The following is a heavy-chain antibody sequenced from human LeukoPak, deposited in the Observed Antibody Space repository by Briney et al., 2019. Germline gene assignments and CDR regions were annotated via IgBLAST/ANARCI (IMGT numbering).Heavy chain of an antibody. J-gene: IGHJ6*02. Sequence: QSGGSLRLSCAASGFTFSSYAMGWVRQAPGKGLEWVSTISDSGGSTYYADSVKGRFTVSRDNPKNTLYLQLNSLRAEDTAVYYCAKDRVTSLFIRRMDVWGQGTTVTVSS. V-gene: IGHV3-23*01. CDR3: AKDRVTSLFIRRMDV. CDR1: GFTFSSYA. CDR2: ISDSGGST. D-gene: IGHD4-17*01.